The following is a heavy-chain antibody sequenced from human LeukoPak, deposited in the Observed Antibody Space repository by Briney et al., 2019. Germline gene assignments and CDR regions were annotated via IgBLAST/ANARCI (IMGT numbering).Heavy chain of an antibody. CDR3: ARSTYYYDSSPGYFDY. CDR1: GFTFSSYW. D-gene: IGHD3-22*01. Sequence: GGSLRLSCAASGFTFSSYWMSWVRQAPGKGLEWVANIKQDGSEKYYVDSVKGRFTISRDNAKNSLYLQMNSLRAEDTAVYYCARSTYYYDSSPGYFDYWGQGTLVTVSS. CDR2: IKQDGSEK. V-gene: IGHV3-7*03. J-gene: IGHJ4*02.